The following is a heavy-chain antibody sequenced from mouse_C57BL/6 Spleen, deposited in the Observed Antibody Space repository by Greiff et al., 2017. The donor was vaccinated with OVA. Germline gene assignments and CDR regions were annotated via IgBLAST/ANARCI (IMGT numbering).Heavy chain of an antibody. Sequence: EVKLVESGGGLVKPGGSLKLSCAASGFTFSSYAMSWVRQTPEKRLEWVATISDGGSYTYYPDNVKGRFTISRDNAKNNLYLQMSHLKSEDTAMYYCARDDYDVGWYFDVWGTGTTVTVSS. CDR1: GFTFSSYA. CDR3: ARDDYDVGWYFDV. CDR2: ISDGGSYT. D-gene: IGHD2-4*01. J-gene: IGHJ1*03. V-gene: IGHV5-4*01.